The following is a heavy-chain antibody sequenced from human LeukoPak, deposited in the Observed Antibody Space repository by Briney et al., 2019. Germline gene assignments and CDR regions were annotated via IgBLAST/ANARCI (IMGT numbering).Heavy chain of an antibody. CDR1: GFTFSSYG. Sequence: GGSLRLSCAASGFTFSSYGMHWVHQAPGKGLEWVAVIWYDGSNKYYADSVKGRFTISRDNSKNTLYLQMNSLRAEDTAVYYCGRAGIVVVPAAQSTYGMDVWGQGTTVTVSS. V-gene: IGHV3-33*01. CDR3: GRAGIVVVPAAQSTYGMDV. CDR2: IWYDGSNK. D-gene: IGHD2-2*01. J-gene: IGHJ6*02.